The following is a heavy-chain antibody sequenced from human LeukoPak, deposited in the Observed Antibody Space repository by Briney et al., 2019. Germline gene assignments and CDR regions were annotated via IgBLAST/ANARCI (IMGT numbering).Heavy chain of an antibody. D-gene: IGHD2-15*01. Sequence: GESLKISCKGSGYSFTSYWIGWVRQMPGKGLEWMGIIYPGDSDTRYSPSFQGQVTISADKSISTAYLQWSSLKASDTAMYYCARPQYGGSFNDAFDIWGQGTMVTVSS. CDR1: GYSFTSYW. CDR2: IYPGDSDT. V-gene: IGHV5-51*01. CDR3: ARPQYGGSFNDAFDI. J-gene: IGHJ3*02.